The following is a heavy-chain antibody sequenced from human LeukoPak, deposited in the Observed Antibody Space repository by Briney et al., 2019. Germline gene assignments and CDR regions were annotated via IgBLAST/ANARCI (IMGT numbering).Heavy chain of an antibody. D-gene: IGHD2-2*01. J-gene: IGHJ4*02. CDR1: GFTFSDYY. V-gene: IGHV3-11*05. CDR3: ARVGGYCSSSTACWGYYFDQ. Sequence: SGGSLRLSCAASGFTFSDYYMTWIRQAPGKGLEWVSYITTGSSYTNYADSVKGRFTISRDNAKNSLYLQMNSLRAEDTAVYYCARVGGYCSSSTACWGYYFDQWDQGTLVTVSS. CDR2: ITTGSSYT.